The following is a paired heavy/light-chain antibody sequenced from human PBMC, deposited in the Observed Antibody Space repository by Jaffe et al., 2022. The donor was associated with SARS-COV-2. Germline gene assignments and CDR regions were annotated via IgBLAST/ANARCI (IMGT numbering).Light chain of an antibody. V-gene: IGKV4-1*01. CDR1: QSVLYSSNNKNY. CDR3: QQYYSTMYT. CDR2: WAS. Sequence: DIVMTQSPDSLAVSLGERATINCKSSQSVLYSSNNKNYLAWYQQKPGQPPKLLIYWASTRESGVPDRFSGSGSGTDFTLTISSLQAEDVAVYYCQQYYSTMYTFGQGTKLEIK. J-gene: IGKJ2*01.
Heavy chain of an antibody. J-gene: IGHJ4*02. CDR1: GFTFSSYA. CDR2: ISYDGSNK. D-gene: IGHD6-19*01. Sequence: QVQLVESGGGVVQPGRSLRLSCAASGFTFSSYAMHWVRQAPGKGLEWVAVISYDGSNKYYADSVKGRFTISRDNSKNTLYLQMNSLRAEDTAVYYCARPGDDGQWLVTANYFDYWGQGTLVTVSS. V-gene: IGHV3-30-3*01. CDR3: ARPGDDGQWLVTANYFDY.